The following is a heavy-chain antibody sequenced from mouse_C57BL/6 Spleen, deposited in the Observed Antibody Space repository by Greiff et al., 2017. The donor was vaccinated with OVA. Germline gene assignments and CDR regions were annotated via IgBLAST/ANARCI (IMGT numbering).Heavy chain of an antibody. Sequence: EVQLQQSGPELVKPGASVKISCKASGYTFTDYYMNWVKQSHGKSLEWIGDINPNNGGTSYNQKLKGKATLTVDKSSSTAYMELRSLTSEDSAVYYCARGYYGSSPYAMDYWGQGTSVTVSS. CDR3: ARGYYGSSPYAMDY. V-gene: IGHV1-26*01. CDR1: GYTFTDYY. D-gene: IGHD1-1*01. J-gene: IGHJ4*01. CDR2: INPNNGGT.